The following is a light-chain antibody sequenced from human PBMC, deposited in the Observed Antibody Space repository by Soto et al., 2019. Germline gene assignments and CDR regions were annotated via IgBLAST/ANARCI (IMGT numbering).Light chain of an antibody. CDR3: QQYDSSPKT. CDR2: GAS. V-gene: IGKV3-15*01. J-gene: IGKJ1*01. Sequence: EIVMTQSPAILSVSPGDRATLSCRAGQSVSNNLAWYQQKPGQTPRLVIYGASNRATGVPARFSGSGSGTDFTLTISRLEPEDFAVYYCQQYDSSPKTFGQGTKVDIK. CDR1: QSVSNN.